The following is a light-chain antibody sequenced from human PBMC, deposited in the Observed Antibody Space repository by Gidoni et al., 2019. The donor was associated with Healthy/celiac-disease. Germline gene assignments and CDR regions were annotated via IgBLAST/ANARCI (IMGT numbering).Light chain of an antibody. V-gene: IGKV3-15*01. J-gene: IGKJ1*01. CDR3: QQYNNWPPWT. CDR2: GAS. Sequence: SNLAWYQQKPGQAPRLLNYGASTRATGIPARFSGSGSGTEFTLTISSLQSEDFAVYYCQQYNNWPPWTFGQGTKVEIK. CDR1: SN.